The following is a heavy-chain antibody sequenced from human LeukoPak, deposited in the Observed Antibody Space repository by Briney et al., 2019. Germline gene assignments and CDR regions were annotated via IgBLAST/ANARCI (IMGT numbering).Heavy chain of an antibody. D-gene: IGHD2-2*01. CDR3: ARAPITSPFYFDS. V-gene: IGHV3-20*04. CDR2: INWSGGST. CDR1: GFAFDEHG. Sequence: GGSLRLSCTASGFAFDEHGMSWVRRVPGKGLEWVSGINWSGGSTGYADPLRGRFTISRDNAKNSLYLQMDSLRAEDTALYYCARAPITSPFYFDSWGQGTLVTVSS. J-gene: IGHJ4*02.